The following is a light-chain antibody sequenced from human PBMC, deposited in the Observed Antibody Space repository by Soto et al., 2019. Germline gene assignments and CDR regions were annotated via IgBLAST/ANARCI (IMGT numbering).Light chain of an antibody. V-gene: IGKV3-15*01. CDR2: GAS. J-gene: IGKJ5*01. CDR1: QNVNSN. CDR3: QQYNNWPRT. Sequence: EIVMTHSPATLSVSPGERATPSCRASQNVNSNLAWYQQKPGQAPRLLIYGASARATGIPATFSGSGSGTEFTLTISSLQSEDFAVYYCQQYNNWPRTFGQGTDWRL.